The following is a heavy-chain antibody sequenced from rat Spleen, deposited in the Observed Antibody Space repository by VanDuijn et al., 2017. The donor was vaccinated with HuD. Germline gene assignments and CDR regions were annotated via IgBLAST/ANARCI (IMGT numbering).Heavy chain of an antibody. D-gene: IGHD1-9*01. CDR1: GFTFSNYG. J-gene: IGHJ1*01. CDR2: ISYDGGST. CDR3: TTSPILRVYLPYWYFDF. Sequence: EVQLVESGGGLVQPGRSLKISCAASGFTFSNYGMAWVRQAPKKGLEWVAYISYDGGSTYYRDPVKVRFTISRDNAKSTLYLQMDSLRSEDTATYYCTTSPILRVYLPYWYFDFWGPGTMVTVSS. V-gene: IGHV5-20*01.